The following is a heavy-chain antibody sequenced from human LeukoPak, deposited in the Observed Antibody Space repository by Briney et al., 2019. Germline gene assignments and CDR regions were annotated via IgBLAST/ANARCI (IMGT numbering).Heavy chain of an antibody. J-gene: IGHJ4*02. D-gene: IGHD3-22*01. CDR3: ARDGSDYYDSSGYYADY. CDR2: ISSSSSYI. V-gene: IGHV3-21*01. Sequence: GGSLRLSCAGSGFSFSSHGMNWVRQAPGKGLEWVSSISSSSSYIYYADSVKGRFTISRDNAKNSLYLQMNSLRAEDTAVYYCARDGSDYYDSSGYYADYWGQGTLVTVSS. CDR1: GFSFSSHG.